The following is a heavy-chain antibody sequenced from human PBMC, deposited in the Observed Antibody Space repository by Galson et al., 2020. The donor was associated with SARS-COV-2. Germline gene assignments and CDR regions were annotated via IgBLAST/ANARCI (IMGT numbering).Heavy chain of an antibody. CDR3: ARDLGYNRCYLDEGY. V-gene: IGHV3-53*01. Sequence: GGSLRLSCAASGFTVSSSYMSWVRQAPGKGLEWVSVIYSGGSTYYADSVKGRFTISRDNSKNTVFLQRNSLRAEDTAVYYCARDLGYNRCYLDEGYWGQGTLVTVSS. J-gene: IGHJ4*02. CDR1: GFTVSSSY. D-gene: IGHD5-12*01. CDR2: IYSGGST.